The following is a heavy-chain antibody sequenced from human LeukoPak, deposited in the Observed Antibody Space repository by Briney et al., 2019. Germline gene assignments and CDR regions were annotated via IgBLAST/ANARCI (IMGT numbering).Heavy chain of an antibody. J-gene: IGHJ5*02. CDR2: IIPIFCTA. V-gene: IGHV1-69*05. Sequence: SVKVSCKASGGTFSSYAISWVRQAPGQGLEWMGGIIPIFCTANYAQKFQGRVTITTDESTSTAYMELSSLRSEDTAVYYCARVSNIAVAWFDPWGQGTLVTVSS. CDR3: ARVSNIAVAWFDP. CDR1: GGTFSSYA. D-gene: IGHD6-19*01.